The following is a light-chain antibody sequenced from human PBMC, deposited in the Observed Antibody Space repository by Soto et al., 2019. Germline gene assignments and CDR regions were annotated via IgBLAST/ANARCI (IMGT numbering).Light chain of an antibody. Sequence: DIQMTQSPSTLSASVGDRVTITCRASQNINTWLAWYQQKPGQAPKLLIYKASTLGGGVPSRFSGSGSEIEFSLTISGLQPDDFAAYYYQQYETYPETFGQGTNVEV. CDR2: KAS. J-gene: IGKJ1*01. CDR1: QNINTW. CDR3: QQYETYPET. V-gene: IGKV1-5*03.